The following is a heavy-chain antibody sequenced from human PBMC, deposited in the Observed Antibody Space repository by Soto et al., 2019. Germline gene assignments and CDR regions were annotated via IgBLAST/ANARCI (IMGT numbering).Heavy chain of an antibody. CDR1: GGSISSYY. Sequence: QVQLQESGPGLVKPSETLSLTCTVSGGSISSYYWSWIRQPPGKGLEWIGYIYYSGSTNYNPSLKSRVTISVDTSKNQFSLKLSSVTAADTAVYYCARGWGYSYGLAFDYWGQGTLVTVYS. D-gene: IGHD5-18*01. J-gene: IGHJ4*02. CDR3: ARGWGYSYGLAFDY. CDR2: IYYSGST. V-gene: IGHV4-59*01.